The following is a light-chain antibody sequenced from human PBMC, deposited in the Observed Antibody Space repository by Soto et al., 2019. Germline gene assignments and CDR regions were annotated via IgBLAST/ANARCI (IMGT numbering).Light chain of an antibody. J-gene: IGLJ2*01. CDR2: DVS. CDR3: TSYTSSSTLVV. V-gene: IGLV2-14*01. Sequence: QSALTQPASVSGSPGQSITISCTGTSSDVGGYNYVSWHQQHPGKAPKLMIYDVSNRPSGVSNRFSGSKSGNTASPTISGLQAEDEADYYCTSYTSSSTLVVFGGGTKLTVL. CDR1: SSDVGGYNY.